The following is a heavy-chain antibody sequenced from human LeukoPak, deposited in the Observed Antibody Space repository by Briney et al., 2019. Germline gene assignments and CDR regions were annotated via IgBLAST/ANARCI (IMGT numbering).Heavy chain of an antibody. D-gene: IGHD6-13*01. J-gene: IGHJ5*02. CDR1: GYIFTSYA. Sequence: GASVKVSCKASGYIFTSYAMHWVRQAPGQRLEGMGWINAGNGNTKYSQKFQGRVTITRDTSASTVYMELSSLRSEDTAVYYCARDIDRVFNWFDPWGQGTLVTVSS. V-gene: IGHV1-3*01. CDR3: ARDIDRVFNWFDP. CDR2: INAGNGNT.